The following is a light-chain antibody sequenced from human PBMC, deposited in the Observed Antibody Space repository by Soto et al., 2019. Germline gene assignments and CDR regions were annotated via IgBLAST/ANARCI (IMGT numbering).Light chain of an antibody. CDR2: ATS. CDR3: QQRFT. Sequence: DIQLTQSPSFLSASVGDRVTITCRASQGISGYLAWYQQKPGKAPNLLIYATSTLQTGVPSRFSGSGSGAEFTLTISSRQPEDFATYYCQQRFTFGPGTKVDIK. CDR1: QGISGY. V-gene: IGKV1-9*01. J-gene: IGKJ3*01.